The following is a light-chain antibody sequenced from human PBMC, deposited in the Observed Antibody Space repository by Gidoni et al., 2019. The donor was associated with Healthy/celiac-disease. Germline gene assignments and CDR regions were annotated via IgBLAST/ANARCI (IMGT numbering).Light chain of an antibody. CDR2: DAS. J-gene: IGKJ5*01. Sequence: EIVLTQSPATLSLSPGERATPSCRASQSVSSYLTWYQQKPGQAPRLLIYDASNRATGIPARFSGSGSGTDFTLTISSLEHEDFAVYYCQQRSNWPITFGQGTRLEIK. CDR1: QSVSSY. V-gene: IGKV3-11*01. CDR3: QQRSNWPIT.